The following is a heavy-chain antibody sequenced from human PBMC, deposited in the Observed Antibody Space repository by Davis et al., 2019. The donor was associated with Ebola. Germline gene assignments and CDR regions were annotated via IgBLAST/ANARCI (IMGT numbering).Heavy chain of an antibody. CDR2: TYYRSKWYN. D-gene: IGHD5-24*01. Sequence: HSQTLSLTCAISGDSVPSNSGAWNWLRQSPSRGLEWLGRTYYRSKWYNDYAVPVNSRLTINPDTSKNQFSLQLNSVTPEDTAVYYCARGWLRTGLDIWGQGTMVIVSS. CDR1: GDSVPSNSGA. J-gene: IGHJ3*02. V-gene: IGHV6-1*01. CDR3: ARGWLRTGLDI.